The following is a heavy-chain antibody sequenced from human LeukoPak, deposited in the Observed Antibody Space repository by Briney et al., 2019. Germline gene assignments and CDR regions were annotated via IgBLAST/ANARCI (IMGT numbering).Heavy chain of an antibody. Sequence: GGSLRLSCAASGFTFSNYPMGWVRQAPGQGLEWVSGDSGSGGRTHYADSVKGRFTISRDNAKNSLYLQMNSLRAEDTALYYCARDYDYGDYPGYWGQGTLVTVSS. D-gene: IGHD4-17*01. J-gene: IGHJ4*02. CDR3: ARDYDYGDYPGY. CDR1: GFTFSNYP. CDR2: DSGSGGRT. V-gene: IGHV3-20*04.